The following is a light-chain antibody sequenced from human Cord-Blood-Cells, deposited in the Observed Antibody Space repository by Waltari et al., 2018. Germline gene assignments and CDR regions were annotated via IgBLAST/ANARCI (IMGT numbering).Light chain of an antibody. Sequence: DIQMTQSPSSLSASVGDRVTITCRASQSISSYLNWDQQKPGKAPKLLIYAASSLQSGVPSRFSCSGSETDFTLTISSLQPEDFATYYCQQSYSTPLTFGGGTKVEIK. CDR3: QQSYSTPLT. CDR2: AAS. V-gene: IGKV1-39*01. CDR1: QSISSY. J-gene: IGKJ4*01.